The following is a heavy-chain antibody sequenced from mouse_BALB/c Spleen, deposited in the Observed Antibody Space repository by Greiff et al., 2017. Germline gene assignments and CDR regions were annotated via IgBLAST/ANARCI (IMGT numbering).Heavy chain of an antibody. J-gene: IGHJ4*01. CDR2: IWSGGST. V-gene: IGHV2-2*02. CDR1: GFSLTSYG. D-gene: IGHD2-2*01. Sequence: VQRVESGPGLVQPSQSLSITCTVSGFSLTSYGVHWVRQSPGKGLEWLGVIWSGGSTDYNAAFISRLSISKDNSKSQVFFKMNSLQANDTAIYYCARAPNGYLYAMDYWGQGTSVTVSS. CDR3: ARAPNGYLYAMDY.